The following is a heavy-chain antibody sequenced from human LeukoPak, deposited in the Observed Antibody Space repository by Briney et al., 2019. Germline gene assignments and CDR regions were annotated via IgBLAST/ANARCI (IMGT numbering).Heavy chain of an antibody. CDR2: IRSDGSNK. D-gene: IGHD3-3*01. Sequence: GGSLRLSCAASGFTFSSYGMHWVRQAPGKGLEWVAFIRSDGSNKYYADSVKGRFTISRDNSKNTLYLQMNSLRAEDTAVYYCAKGEGVLRFLEWVFDIWGQGTMVTVSS. V-gene: IGHV3-30*02. J-gene: IGHJ3*02. CDR1: GFTFSSYG. CDR3: AKGEGVLRFLEWVFDI.